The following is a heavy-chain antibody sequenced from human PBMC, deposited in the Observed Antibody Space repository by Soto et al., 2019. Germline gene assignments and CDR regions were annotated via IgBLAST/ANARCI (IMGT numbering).Heavy chain of an antibody. CDR3: ARVIAVAGYFDY. CDR1: GGTLSSYA. Sequence: GASVKVSCKASGGTLSSYAISWVRQAPGQGLEWMGGIIPIFGTANYAQKFQGRVTITADESTSTAYMELSSLRSEDTAVYYCARVIAVAGYFDYWGQGTLVTVSS. CDR2: IIPIFGTA. V-gene: IGHV1-69*13. J-gene: IGHJ4*02. D-gene: IGHD6-19*01.